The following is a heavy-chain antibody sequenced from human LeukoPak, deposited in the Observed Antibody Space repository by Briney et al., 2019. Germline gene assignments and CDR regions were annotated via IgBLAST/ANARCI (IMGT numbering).Heavy chain of an antibody. CDR1: GFTFNSYA. V-gene: IGHV3-23*01. CDR3: AKEKAIGTINYGLDV. J-gene: IGHJ6*02. CDR2: IGGSGGST. Sequence: PGGSLRLSCAASGFTFNSYAMTWVRQAPGKGLECVSTIGGSGGSTYYADSVKGRFTISRDNSKNTLYLQMNSLRGEDTAVYYCAKEKAIGTINYGLDVWGQGTTVTVSS. D-gene: IGHD1-1*01.